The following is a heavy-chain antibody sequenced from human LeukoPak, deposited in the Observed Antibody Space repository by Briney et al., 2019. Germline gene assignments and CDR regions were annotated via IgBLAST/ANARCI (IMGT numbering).Heavy chain of an antibody. CDR3: ARATVVPAATPAAFDI. J-gene: IGHJ3*02. Sequence: PSETLSLTCAVYGGSFRGYYWSWIRQPPGKGLEWIGEINHSGSTNYKQSLKSRVTISVDTSKNQFSLKLSSVTAADTAVYYCARATVVPAATPAAFDIWCQGTMVTVSS. CDR2: INHSGST. D-gene: IGHD2-2*01. V-gene: IGHV4-34*01. CDR1: GGSFRGYY.